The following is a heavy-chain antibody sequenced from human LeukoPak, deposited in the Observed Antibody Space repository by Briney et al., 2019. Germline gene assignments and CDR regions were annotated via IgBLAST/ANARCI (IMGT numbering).Heavy chain of an antibody. CDR2: ISYDGSNK. D-gene: IGHD6-13*01. Sequence: SGGSLRLSCAASGFTFSSYGMHWVRQAPGKGLEWVAVISYDGSNKYYADSVKGRFTISRDNSKNTLYQQMNSLRAEDTAVYYCARVRYSSSWFYDYWGQGTLVTVSS. CDR1: GFTFSSYG. J-gene: IGHJ4*02. V-gene: IGHV3-30*03. CDR3: ARVRYSSSWFYDY.